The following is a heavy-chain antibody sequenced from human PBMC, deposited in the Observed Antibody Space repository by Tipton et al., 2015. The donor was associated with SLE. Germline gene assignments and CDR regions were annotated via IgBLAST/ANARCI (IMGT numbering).Heavy chain of an antibody. CDR3: ARDEMDY. CDR1: GYTLTELS. CDR2: ISPIFGTA. J-gene: IGHJ4*02. V-gene: IGHV1-69*05. Sequence: QSGAEVKKPGASVKVSCKVSGYTLTELSMHWVRQAPGQGLEWMGRISPIFGTANYAQKFQGRVTMTTDTSTSTAYMELRSLRSDDTAVYYCARDEMDYWGQGTLVTVSS. D-gene: IGHD5-24*01.